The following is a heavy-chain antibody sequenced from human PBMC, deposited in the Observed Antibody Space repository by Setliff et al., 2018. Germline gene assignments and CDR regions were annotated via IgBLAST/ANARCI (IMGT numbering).Heavy chain of an antibody. Sequence: SGPTLVNPTQTLTLTCTFSGFSLSTSGVGVGWIRQPPGKALEWLALIYWNDDKRYSPSLKSRLTITKDTSRNQVVLTMTNMDPVDTATYYCAHKKMSIITFDYWGQGTLVTVSS. CDR3: AHKKMSIITFDY. V-gene: IGHV2-5*01. D-gene: IGHD3-16*01. J-gene: IGHJ4*02. CDR2: IYWNDDK. CDR1: GFSLSTSGVG.